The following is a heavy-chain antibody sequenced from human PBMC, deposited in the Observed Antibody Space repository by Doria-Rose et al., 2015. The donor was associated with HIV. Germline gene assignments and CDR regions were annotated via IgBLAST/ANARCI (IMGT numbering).Heavy chain of an antibody. CDR1: GVSLSSPGMG. CDR2: IFSDDAR. D-gene: IGHD6-13*01. J-gene: IGHJ4*02. V-gene: IGHV2-26*01. CDR3: ARIKSSRWYHKYYFDF. Sequence: QITLKESGPVLVKPTETLTLTCTVSGVSLSSPGMGVRWIRQPPGQALEWLANIFSDDARSYKTSLQRRLTISRSTSKSQVVLTMTDMDPVDTATYYCARIKSSRWYHKYYFDFWGQGTLVIVSA.